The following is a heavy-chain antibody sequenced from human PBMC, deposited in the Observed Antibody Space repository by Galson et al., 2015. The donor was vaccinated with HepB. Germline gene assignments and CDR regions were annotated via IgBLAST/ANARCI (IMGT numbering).Heavy chain of an antibody. J-gene: IGHJ4*02. CDR1: GFTFSNYA. V-gene: IGHV3-23*01. Sequence: SLRLSCAASGFTFSNYAMSWVRQAPGKGLEWVSGISISDDNTYYADSVKGRFTISRDNSKNALYLQMNSLRAEDTAVYYCAKVDIHTIYYFDFWGQGTLVTVSS. CDR2: ISISDDNT. CDR3: AKVDIHTIYYFDF. D-gene: IGHD3-9*01.